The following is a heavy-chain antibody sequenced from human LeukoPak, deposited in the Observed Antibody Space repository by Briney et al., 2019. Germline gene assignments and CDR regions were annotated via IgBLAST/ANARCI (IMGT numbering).Heavy chain of an antibody. Sequence: SETLSLTCTVSGGSISSYYWSWIRQPPGKGLEWIGYIYHSGSTNYNPSLKSRVTISVDTSKNQFSLKLSSVTAADTAVYYCARDRRYSRSWINWFDPWGQGSLVTVSS. J-gene: IGHJ5*02. CDR2: IYHSGST. CDR1: GGSISSYY. CDR3: ARDRRYSRSWINWFDP. V-gene: IGHV4-59*01. D-gene: IGHD6-13*01.